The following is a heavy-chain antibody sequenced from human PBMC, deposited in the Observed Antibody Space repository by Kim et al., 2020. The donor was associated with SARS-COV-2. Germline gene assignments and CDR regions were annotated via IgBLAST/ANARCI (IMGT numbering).Heavy chain of an antibody. Sequence: NPSLRGRVTISRDTSKNTFSLKLSTVTAADTAVYYCARRADGFGKGQFDAWGQGTLVTVSS. D-gene: IGHD3-10*01. CDR3: ARRADGFGKGQFDA. J-gene: IGHJ5*02. V-gene: IGHV4-59*12.